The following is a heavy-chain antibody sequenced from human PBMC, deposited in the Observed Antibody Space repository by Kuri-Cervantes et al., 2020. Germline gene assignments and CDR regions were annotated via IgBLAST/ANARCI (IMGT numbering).Heavy chain of an antibody. CDR2: IRWNSGSI. V-gene: IGHV3-9*01. CDR1: EFTFEDYA. D-gene: IGHD3-10*01. CDR3: AKPMVRGVHSYYYYGMDV. Sequence: GASLEISWTSSEFTFEDYAMHLVRHAPGKGLEWVSSIRWNSGSIGNADSVNGRFTISRDNAKNSLYLQMNSLRAEDTALYYCAKPMVRGVHSYYYYGMDVWGQGTTVTVSS. J-gene: IGHJ6*02.